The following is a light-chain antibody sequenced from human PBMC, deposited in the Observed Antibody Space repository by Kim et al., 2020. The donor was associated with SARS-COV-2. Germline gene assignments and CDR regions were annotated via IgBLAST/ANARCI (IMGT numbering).Light chain of an antibody. J-gene: IGLJ2*01. CDR2: DQN. CDR1: SLRKYY. V-gene: IGLV3-19*01. Sequence: SSELTQDPAVSVALGQPVRITCQGDSLRKYYATWYQQKPGQAPLLVLYDQNSRPSGIPDRFSGSSSGNTASLTITGAQAEDEADYYCSSRDTSGDLVVFGGGTQLTVL. CDR3: SSRDTSGDLVV.